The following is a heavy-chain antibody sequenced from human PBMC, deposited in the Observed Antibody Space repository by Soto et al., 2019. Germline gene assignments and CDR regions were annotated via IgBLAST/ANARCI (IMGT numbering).Heavy chain of an antibody. CDR2: SSATGSGR. J-gene: IGHJ4*02. D-gene: IGHD1-7*01. CDR1: GFTFSSYG. V-gene: IGHV3-23*01. Sequence: VQLLESGGGLVQPRGALTLSCVASGFTFSSYGMTWVRQAPGRGLEWVSFSSATGSGRYYADSVKGRFTISSKNSYKTLHQLMSSRRGDDTAVYYCATDRRAGGNYCFYSDFWGQGALVIVSS. CDR3: ATDRRAGGNYCFYSDF.